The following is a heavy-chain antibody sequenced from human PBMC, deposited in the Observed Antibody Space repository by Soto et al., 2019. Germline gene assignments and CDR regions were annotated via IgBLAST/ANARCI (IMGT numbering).Heavy chain of an antibody. CDR1: GFTFSNYW. CDR3: VRDSHGDY. J-gene: IGHJ4*02. V-gene: IGHV3-74*01. Sequence: EVQLVESGGGLVQPGGSLRLSCAGSGFTFSNYWMHWARQAPGKGLEWVSRIDHDGPTDYADSVRGRFTISRDNAENTLYLQMNNLRPEDTAVYYCVRDSHGDYWGQGTLVTVSS. CDR2: IDHDGPT.